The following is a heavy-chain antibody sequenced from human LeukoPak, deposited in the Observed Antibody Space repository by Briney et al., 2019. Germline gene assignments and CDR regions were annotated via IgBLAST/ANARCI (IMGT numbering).Heavy chain of an antibody. V-gene: IGHV1-69*04. Sequence: SVKVSCKASGGTFNSCAISWVRQAPGQGLEWMGRIIPILGIANYAQKFQGRVTITADKSTSTAYMELSSLRSEDTAVYYCARFKGGYNHPADYWGQGTLVTVSS. CDR3: ARFKGGYNHPADY. J-gene: IGHJ4*02. CDR2: IIPILGIA. D-gene: IGHD5-24*01. CDR1: GGTFNSCA.